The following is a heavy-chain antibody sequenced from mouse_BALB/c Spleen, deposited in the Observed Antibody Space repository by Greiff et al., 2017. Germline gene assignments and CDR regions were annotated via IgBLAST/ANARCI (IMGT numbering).Heavy chain of an antibody. Sequence: DVQLVESGGGLVQPGGSLKLSCAASGFTFSSYGMSWVRQTPDKRLELVATINSNGGSTYYPDSVKGRFTISRDNAKNTLYLQMSSLKSEDTAMYYCARDYYGSSYAWFAYWGQGTLVTVSA. CDR1: GFTFSSYG. CDR3: ARDYYGSSYAWFAY. J-gene: IGHJ3*01. D-gene: IGHD1-1*01. V-gene: IGHV5-6-3*01. CDR2: INSNGGST.